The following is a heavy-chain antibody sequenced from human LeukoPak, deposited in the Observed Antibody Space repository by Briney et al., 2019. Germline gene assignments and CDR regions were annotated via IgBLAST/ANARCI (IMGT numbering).Heavy chain of an antibody. D-gene: IGHD5-18*01. CDR3: ARDLGRRDTATMS. CDR1: VYTFTGYY. V-gene: IGHV1-2*06. Sequence: ASVKVSCKASVYTFTGYYMHWVRQAPGQGLEWMGRINPNSGGTNYAQKFQGRVTMTRDTSISTAYMELSRLRSDDTAVYYCARDLGRRDTATMSWGQGTLVTVSS. CDR2: INPNSGGT. J-gene: IGHJ4*02.